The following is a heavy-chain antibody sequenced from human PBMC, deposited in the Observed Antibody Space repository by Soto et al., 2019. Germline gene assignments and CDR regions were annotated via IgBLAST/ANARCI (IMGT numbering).Heavy chain of an antibody. Sequence: RESLKISCKGSGYSFTNYWINWVRQMPGKGLEWIGRIDPSDSHTNYSPSFQGHVSISADKSSSTAYLQWSSLQASDTGMYYCARRPTYYGSGSNYYYGMDVWGQGTTVTVSS. CDR2: IDPSDSHT. V-gene: IGHV5-10-1*01. J-gene: IGHJ6*02. CDR3: ARRPTYYGSGSNYYYGMDV. D-gene: IGHD3-10*01. CDR1: GYSFTNYW.